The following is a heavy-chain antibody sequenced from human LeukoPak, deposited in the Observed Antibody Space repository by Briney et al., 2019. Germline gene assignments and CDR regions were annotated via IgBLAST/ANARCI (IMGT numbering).Heavy chain of an antibody. J-gene: IGHJ6*02. Sequence: PGGSLRLSCAASGFTFSSYGMHWVRQAPGKGLEWVAVIWYDGSNKYYADSVKGRFTISRDNSKNTLYLQMNSLRAEDTAVYYCARDRRGGHISYYYYGMDVWGQGITVTVSS. V-gene: IGHV3-33*01. CDR1: GFTFSSYG. D-gene: IGHD4-23*01. CDR3: ARDRRGGHISYYYYGMDV. CDR2: IWYDGSNK.